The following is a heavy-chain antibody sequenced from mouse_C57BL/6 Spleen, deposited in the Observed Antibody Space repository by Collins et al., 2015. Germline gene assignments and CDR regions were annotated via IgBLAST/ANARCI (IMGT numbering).Heavy chain of an antibody. V-gene: IGHV5-6*01. J-gene: IGHJ2*01. D-gene: IGHD2-4*01. CDR2: ISSGGSFI. CDR1: GFTFNTYD. Sequence: EVQLVESGGDSVKPGGSLKLSCAASGFTFNTYDMSWVRQTPDKRLEWVASISSGGSFIYYPDSVRGRFTISRDNAENTLYLQMSSLKSEDTAIYYCARQGDYLLDSWGQGTTLTVSS. CDR3: ARQGDYLLDS.